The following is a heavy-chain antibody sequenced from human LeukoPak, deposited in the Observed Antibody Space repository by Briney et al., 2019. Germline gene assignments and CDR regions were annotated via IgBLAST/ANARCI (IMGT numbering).Heavy chain of an antibody. Sequence: SETLSLTCTVSGGSISHYFWSWIRQPPGKPLEWIGYIYYSGSTNYNPSLKSRLTISVDTSKDQFSLKLSSVTAADTAVYYCAKTVAGYWYFDLWGRGALVTVSS. V-gene: IGHV4-59*08. CDR3: AKTVAGYWYFDL. CDR2: IYYSGST. D-gene: IGHD6-19*01. J-gene: IGHJ2*01. CDR1: GGSISHYF.